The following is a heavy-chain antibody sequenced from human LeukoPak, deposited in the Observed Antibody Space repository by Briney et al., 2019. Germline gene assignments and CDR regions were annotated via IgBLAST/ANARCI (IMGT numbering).Heavy chain of an antibody. J-gene: IGHJ3*02. Sequence: PGRSLRLSCAASGFTFSSYGMHWVRQAPGKGLEWVAVISYDGSNKYYADSVKGRFTISRDNSKNTLYLQMNSLRAKDTAVYYCAKGSSSWYTGTVDAFDIWGQGTMVTVSS. CDR1: GFTFSSYG. V-gene: IGHV3-30*18. D-gene: IGHD6-13*01. CDR3: AKGSSSWYTGTVDAFDI. CDR2: ISYDGSNK.